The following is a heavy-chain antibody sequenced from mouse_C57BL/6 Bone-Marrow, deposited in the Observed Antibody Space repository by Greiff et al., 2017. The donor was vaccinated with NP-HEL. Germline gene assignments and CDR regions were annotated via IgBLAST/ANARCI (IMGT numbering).Heavy chain of an antibody. CDR2: IDPENGDT. V-gene: IGHV14-4*01. D-gene: IGHD1-1*01. CDR3: TTNYYGRRWYFDV. CDR1: GFNIKDDY. Sequence: VQLQQSGAELVRPGASVKLSCTASGFNIKDDYMHWVKQRPEQGLEWIGWIDPENGDTEYASKFQGKATITAETSSNTAYLQLSSLTSEDTAVYYCTTNYYGRRWYFDVWGTGTTVTVSS. J-gene: IGHJ1*03.